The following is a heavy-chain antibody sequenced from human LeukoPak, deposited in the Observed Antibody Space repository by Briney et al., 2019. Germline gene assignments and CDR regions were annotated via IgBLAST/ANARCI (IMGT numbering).Heavy chain of an antibody. CDR1: GYTFTGYY. J-gene: IGHJ5*02. Sequence: ASVKVSCKASGYTFTGYYMHWVRQAPGQGLGWMGWINPNSGGTNYAQKFQGRVTMTRDTPISTAYMELSRLRSDDTAVYYCAMVRGANWFDPWGQGTLVTVSS. CDR3: AMVRGANWFDP. D-gene: IGHD3-10*01. V-gene: IGHV1-2*02. CDR2: INPNSGGT.